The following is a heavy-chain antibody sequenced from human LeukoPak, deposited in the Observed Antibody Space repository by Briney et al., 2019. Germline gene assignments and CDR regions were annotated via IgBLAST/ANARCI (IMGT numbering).Heavy chain of an antibody. CDR2: IYTSGST. Sequence: SETLSLTCAVYGGSFSGYYWSWIRQPAGKGLEWIGRIYTSGSTNYNPSLKSRVTMSVDTSKNQFSLKLSSVTAADTAVYYCARSPPIFGPADAFDIWGQGTMVTVSS. D-gene: IGHD3-9*01. CDR3: ARSPPIFGPADAFDI. CDR1: GGSFSGYY. V-gene: IGHV4-59*10. J-gene: IGHJ3*02.